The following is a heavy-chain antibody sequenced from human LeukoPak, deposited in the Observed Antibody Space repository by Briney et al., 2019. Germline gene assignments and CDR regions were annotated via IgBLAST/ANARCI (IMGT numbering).Heavy chain of an antibody. V-gene: IGHV4-39*07. CDR3: ARSRYYFDSSGYNI. J-gene: IGHJ4*02. D-gene: IGHD3-22*01. CDR1: GGSISSSSYY. CDR2: IYYSGST. Sequence: PSETLSLTCTVSGGSISSSSYYWGWIRQPPGKGLEWIGSIYYSGSTYYNPSLKSRVTISVDTSTNTVYMELSSLRSEDTAVYYCARSRYYFDSSGYNIWGQGTLVSVSS.